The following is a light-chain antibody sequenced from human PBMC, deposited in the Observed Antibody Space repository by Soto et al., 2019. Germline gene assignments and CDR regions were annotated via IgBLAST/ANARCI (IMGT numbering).Light chain of an antibody. CDR1: QSVSSD. Sequence: EIVFTQSPGTLSVSPVDRATLSCRASQSVSSDFAWYRQKPGQAPRLLIYGASTRATGIPARFRGSGSGTEFTLTIDSLQSEDFAVYYCQQYNDWPPAFGGGTKVDIK. CDR3: QQYNDWPPA. CDR2: GAS. J-gene: IGKJ4*01. V-gene: IGKV3-15*01.